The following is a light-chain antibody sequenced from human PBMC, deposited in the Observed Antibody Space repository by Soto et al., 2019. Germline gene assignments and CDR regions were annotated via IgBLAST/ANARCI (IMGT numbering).Light chain of an antibody. CDR3: QQSYKTPIT. CDR2: VAS. CDR1: QSISTW. V-gene: IGKV1-39*01. Sequence: DILITQSPSTLSASLGDRAALTCRASQSISTWLAWYQQKPGKAPKLLIYVASSLESAVPSRFSGSGSGTDFTLTISSLQPEDFATYYCQQSYKTPITFGQGTRLEIK. J-gene: IGKJ5*01.